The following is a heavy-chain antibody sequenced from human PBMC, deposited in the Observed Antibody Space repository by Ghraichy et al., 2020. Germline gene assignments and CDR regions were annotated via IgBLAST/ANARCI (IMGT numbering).Heavy chain of an antibody. CDR1: GFTFSHYV. D-gene: IGHD4-11*01. Sequence: GESLNISCTASGFTFSHYVMTWVRQAPGKGLEWVANVKEDGNERNYVDSVKGRFTISRDNAKNTLSLQLNSLTAEDTAVYYCARDSGGGPLARLQMRRGARSYSSAMDVWGQGTTVTVSS. J-gene: IGHJ6*02. V-gene: IGHV3-7*03. CDR3: ARDSGGGPLARLQMRRGARSYSSAMDV. CDR2: VKEDGNER.